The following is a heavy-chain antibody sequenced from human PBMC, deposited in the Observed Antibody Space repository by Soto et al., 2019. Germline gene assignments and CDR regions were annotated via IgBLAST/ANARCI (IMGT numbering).Heavy chain of an antibody. CDR2: ISSSSSYI. Sequence: GSLRLSCASTGLTFSTYTMNWVRQAPGKGLEWVSSISSSSSYIYYADSVKGRFTISRDNAKNSLYLQMNSLRAEDTAVYYCARTSATASTFAEIDYWGQGTLVTVSS. CDR1: GLTFSTYT. J-gene: IGHJ4*02. V-gene: IGHV3-21*01. CDR3: ARTSATASTFAEIDY. D-gene: IGHD6-13*01.